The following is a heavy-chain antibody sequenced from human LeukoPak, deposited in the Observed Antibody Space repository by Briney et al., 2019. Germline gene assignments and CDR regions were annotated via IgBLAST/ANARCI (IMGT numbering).Heavy chain of an antibody. Sequence: QPGGSLRLSCAPSGFTFSTFWMHWVRQAPGKGLVWVSRINHDGSSTNYADSVKGRFTISRDNAKNTLHLQMNSLRAEDTAVYYCVRDWGYDSSGYWQKYFDSWGQGTLVTVSS. CDR1: GFTFSTFW. D-gene: IGHD3-22*01. CDR2: INHDGSST. CDR3: VRDWGYDSSGYWQKYFDS. J-gene: IGHJ4*02. V-gene: IGHV3-74*01.